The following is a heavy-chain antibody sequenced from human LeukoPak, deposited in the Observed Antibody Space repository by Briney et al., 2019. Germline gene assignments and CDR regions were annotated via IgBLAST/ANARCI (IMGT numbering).Heavy chain of an antibody. CDR3: AKGVTGYDFWRFDP. D-gene: IGHD3-3*01. V-gene: IGHV3-64*01. J-gene: IGHJ5*02. Sequence: PGGSLRLSCAASGFTFSTYAMHWVRQAPGEGLEYVSAIGSNGGITYYANSVKGRFTISRDNSKNTLYLQMGSLRTEDMAVYYCAKGVTGYDFWRFDPWGQGTLVAVCS. CDR1: GFTFSTYA. CDR2: IGSNGGIT.